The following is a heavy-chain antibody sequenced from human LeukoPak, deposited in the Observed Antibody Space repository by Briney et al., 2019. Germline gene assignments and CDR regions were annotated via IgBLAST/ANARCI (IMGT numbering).Heavy chain of an antibody. D-gene: IGHD3-10*01. V-gene: IGHV3-21*01. J-gene: IGHJ4*02. CDR3: AREGVTMVRGTFDY. CDR2: ISSSSSYI. CDR1: GFTFSSYS. Sequence: PGRSLRLSRAASGFTFSSYSMNWVRQAPGKGLEWVSSISSSSSYIYYADSVKGRFTISRDNAKNSLYLQMNSLRAEDTAVYYCAREGVTMVRGTFDYWGQGTLVTVSS.